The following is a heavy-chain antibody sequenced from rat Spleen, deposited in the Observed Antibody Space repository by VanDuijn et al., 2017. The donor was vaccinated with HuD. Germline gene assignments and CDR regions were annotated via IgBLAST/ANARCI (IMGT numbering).Heavy chain of an antibody. V-gene: IGHV5-25*01. Sequence: EVQLVESGGGLVQPGRSLKLSCAASGFTFSNYYMAWVRQAPKKGLEWVATISTSGSRTYYPDSVKGRFTISRDNAKSSLYLEMNSLKSEDTATYYWARTGSSYGWSFDFWGPGTMVTVSS. CDR2: ISTSGSRT. D-gene: IGHD1-8*01. J-gene: IGHJ1*01. CDR3: ARTGSSYGWSFDF. CDR1: GFTFSNYY.